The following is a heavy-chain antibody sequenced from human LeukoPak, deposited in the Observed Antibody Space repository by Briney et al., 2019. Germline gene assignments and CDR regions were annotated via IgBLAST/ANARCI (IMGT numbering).Heavy chain of an antibody. J-gene: IGHJ4*02. Sequence: SETLSLTRAVYGGSFSGYYWSWIRQPPGKGLEWIGEINHSGSTNYNPSLKSRVTISVDTSKNQFSLKLSSVTAADTAVYYCARVVSRINGLREGYFDYWGQGTLVTVSS. CDR1: GGSFSGYY. D-gene: IGHD2-21*01. V-gene: IGHV4-34*01. CDR2: INHSGST. CDR3: ARVVSRINGLREGYFDY.